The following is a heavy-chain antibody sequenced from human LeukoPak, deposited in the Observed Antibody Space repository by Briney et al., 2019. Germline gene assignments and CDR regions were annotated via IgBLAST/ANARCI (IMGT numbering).Heavy chain of an antibody. CDR3: ASASSHRIAAGGDY. Sequence: PRGSLRLSCAASGFTFSSYGMHWVRQAPGKGLEWVAVISYDGSNKYYADSVKGRFTISRDNSKNTLYLQMNSLRAEDTAVYYCASASSHRIAAGGDYWGQGTLVTVSS. CDR1: GFTFSSYG. D-gene: IGHD6-13*01. CDR2: ISYDGSNK. V-gene: IGHV3-30*03. J-gene: IGHJ4*02.